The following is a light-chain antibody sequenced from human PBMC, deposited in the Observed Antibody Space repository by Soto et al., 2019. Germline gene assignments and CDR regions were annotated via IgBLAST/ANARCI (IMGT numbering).Light chain of an antibody. V-gene: IGKV3-11*01. CDR2: DVS. J-gene: IGKJ3*01. Sequence: EIVLTQSPATLSLSPGERATLSCRASQSVSSYLAWYQQKPGQAPRLLIYDVSNRATGIPARFSGSGSGTDFTLTISSLEPEDFAVYYRQQRSNWPRFTFGPGTKVDIK. CDR1: QSVSSY. CDR3: QQRSNWPRFT.